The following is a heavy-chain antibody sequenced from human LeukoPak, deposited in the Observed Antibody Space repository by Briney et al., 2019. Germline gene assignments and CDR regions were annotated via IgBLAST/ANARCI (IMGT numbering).Heavy chain of an antibody. V-gene: IGHV4-31*03. CDR2: IYYSGST. Sequence: SETLSLTCTVSGGSISSGGYYWSWIRQHPGKGLEWIGYIYYSGSTYYNPSLKSRVTISVDTSKNQFSLKLSSVTAADTAVYYCAREARDYEGSGYEYGNWGQGTLVTVSS. D-gene: IGHD3-22*01. J-gene: IGHJ4*02. CDR1: GGSISSGGYY. CDR3: AREARDYEGSGYEYGN.